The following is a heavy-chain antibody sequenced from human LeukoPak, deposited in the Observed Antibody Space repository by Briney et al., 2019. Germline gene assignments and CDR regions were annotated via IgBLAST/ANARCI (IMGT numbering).Heavy chain of an antibody. CDR3: ARGYCSGGSCYSWFDP. J-gene: IGHJ5*02. CDR1: GGSISSYY. CDR2: IYYSGST. D-gene: IGHD2-15*01. V-gene: IGHV4-59*12. Sequence: SETLSLTCTVSGGSISSYYWSWIQQPPGKGLEWIGYIYYSGSTNYNPSLKSRVTISVDTSKNQFSLKLSSVTAADTAVYYCARGYCSGGSCYSWFDPWGQGTLVTVSS.